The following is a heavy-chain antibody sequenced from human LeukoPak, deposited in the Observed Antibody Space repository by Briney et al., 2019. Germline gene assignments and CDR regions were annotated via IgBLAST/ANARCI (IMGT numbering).Heavy chain of an antibody. Sequence: ASVKVSCKASGYTFTSCHMHWVRQAPGQGLEWMGIINPSGGSTSYAQKFQGRVTMTRDTSTSTVYMELSSLRSEDTAVYYCARGLRPNWFDPWGQGTLVTVSS. J-gene: IGHJ5*02. CDR1: GYTFTSCH. V-gene: IGHV1-46*03. CDR3: ARGLRPNWFDP. CDR2: INPSGGST.